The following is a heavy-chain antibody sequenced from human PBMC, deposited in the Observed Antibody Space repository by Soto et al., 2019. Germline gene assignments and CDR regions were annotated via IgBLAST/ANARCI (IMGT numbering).Heavy chain of an antibody. V-gene: IGHV1-8*01. Sequence: QVQLVQSGAEVKKPGASVKVSCKASGYTFTSYDINWVRQATGQGLEWMGWMNPNSGNTGYAQKFQGRVTMTRNTSISTAYMELSSLRSEDTAVYYCARVRTMTTVTRRGGNWFDPWRQGTLVTVSS. D-gene: IGHD4-17*01. J-gene: IGHJ5*02. CDR1: GYTFTSYD. CDR2: MNPNSGNT. CDR3: ARVRTMTTVTRRGGNWFDP.